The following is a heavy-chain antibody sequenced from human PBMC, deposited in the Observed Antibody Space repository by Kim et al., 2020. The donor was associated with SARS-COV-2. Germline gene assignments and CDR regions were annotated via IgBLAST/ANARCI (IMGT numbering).Heavy chain of an antibody. D-gene: IGHD2-15*01. V-gene: IGHV1-69*04. J-gene: IGHJ5*01. Sequence: SVKVSCKASGYTFNTHAIAWVRQAPGQGLEWMGRIIPILNMATYAQKFQGRVTVTADRSASTAYMELNSLTSDDTAVYFCARAVKDHNVVAAATFLDNW. CDR3: ARAVKDHNVVAAATFLDNW. CDR2: IIPILNMA. CDR1: GYTFNTHA.